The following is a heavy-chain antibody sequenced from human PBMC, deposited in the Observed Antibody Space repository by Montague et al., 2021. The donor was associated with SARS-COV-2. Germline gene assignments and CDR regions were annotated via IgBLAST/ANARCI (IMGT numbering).Heavy chain of an antibody. D-gene: IGHD4-17*01. CDR1: GGSTSSYY. J-gene: IGHJ4*02. CDR2: LYYSGST. Sequence: SETLSLTCTVSGGSTSSYYWSWIWQHPAKGLEWIWYLYYSGSTNYNPSLKSRVTISVDTSKNQFSLTLSSATAADTAVYYCAREPDYGDYFDYWGQGTLVTVSS. CDR3: AREPDYGDYFDY. V-gene: IGHV4-59*01.